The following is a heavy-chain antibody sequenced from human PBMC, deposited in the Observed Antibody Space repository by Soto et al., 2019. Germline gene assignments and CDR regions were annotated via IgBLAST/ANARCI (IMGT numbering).Heavy chain of an antibody. CDR3: GGYNVLTGYYGYGMDV. D-gene: IGHD3-9*01. Sequence: SGPTLGELTQTLTLTCTFSGFSLSSGGVGVGWIRQPPGKAPEWLALTYWSDDKRYSPSLNSRLTITKDTSKNQVVLTMSNMDPVDTATYYCGGYNVLTGYYGYGMDVWGQGTTVTVSS. J-gene: IGHJ6*02. V-gene: IGHV2-5*01. CDR2: TYWSDDK. CDR1: GFSLSSGGVG.